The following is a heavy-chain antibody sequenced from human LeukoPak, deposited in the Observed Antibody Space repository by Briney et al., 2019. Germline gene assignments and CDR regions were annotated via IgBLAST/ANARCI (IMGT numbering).Heavy chain of an antibody. V-gene: IGHV4-61*02. CDR3: ARTQRKDGVSSYYFVY. CDR2: IYTSGST. J-gene: IGHJ4*02. CDR1: GGSISSGNYY. Sequence: SETLSLTCTVSGGSISSGNYYWNWIRQPAGKGLEWIGRIYTSGSTNYNPSLKSRVTISVDTSKNQFSLKLSSVTAADTAVYYCARTQRKDGVSSYYFVYWGQGTLVTVSS. D-gene: IGHD5-24*01.